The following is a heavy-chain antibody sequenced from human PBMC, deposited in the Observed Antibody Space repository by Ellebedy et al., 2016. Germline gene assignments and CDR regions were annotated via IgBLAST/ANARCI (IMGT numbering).Heavy chain of an antibody. CDR1: GGSINSGDYY. Sequence: SETLSLXCSVSGGSINSGDYYWSWIRQPPGQGLEWLCYIYYSGTTYYNTSLKSRITISVDTSKNQFSLRLSSVTAADTAVYFCARETDFWSDSSYFDYWGQGILVTISS. CDR2: IYYSGTT. CDR3: ARETDFWSDSSYFDY. D-gene: IGHD3-3*01. J-gene: IGHJ4*02. V-gene: IGHV4-30-4*01.